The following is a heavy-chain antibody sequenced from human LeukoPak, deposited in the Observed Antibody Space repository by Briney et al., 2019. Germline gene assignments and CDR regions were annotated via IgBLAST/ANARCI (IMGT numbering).Heavy chain of an antibody. CDR1: GGSFSGYY. CDR2: INHSGST. D-gene: IGHD5-12*01. J-gene: IGHJ4*02. CDR3: ARGTGATIGSGYFDY. V-gene: IGHV4-34*01. Sequence: SETLSLTCAVYGGSFSGYYWSWIRRPPGKGLEWIGEINHSGSTNYNPSLKSRVTISVDTSKNQFSLKLSSVTAADTAVYYCARGTGATIGSGYFDYWGQGTLVTVSS.